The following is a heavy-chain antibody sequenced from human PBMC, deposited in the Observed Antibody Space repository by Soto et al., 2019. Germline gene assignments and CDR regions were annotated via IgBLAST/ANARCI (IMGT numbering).Heavy chain of an antibody. CDR3: ARGTPGGVTPLHI. J-gene: IGHJ4*02. CDR2: VFYTGST. D-gene: IGHD3-16*01. CDR1: GGSISGFY. V-gene: IGHV4-59*01. Sequence: QVQLQESGPGLVKSSETLTLTCSFSGGSISGFYHHWVRQSPGEGLEWIGYVFYTGSTSYNPSLTRRLPFSLATSKSRLTLKLTSVTAADMTVSYCARGTPGGVTPLHIWGQGSLLNVSS.